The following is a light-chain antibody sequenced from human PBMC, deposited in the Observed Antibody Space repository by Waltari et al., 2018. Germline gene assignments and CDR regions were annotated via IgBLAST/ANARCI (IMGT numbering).Light chain of an antibody. CDR3: QQYGSSPPT. J-gene: IGKJ1*01. CDR2: GAS. V-gene: IGKV3-20*01. CDR1: QSVSSSY. Sequence: IVLTQSPGTLSLSPGERATLSCRASQSVSSSYLAWYQQKPGQAPRLLIYGASGRATGIPDRFSGSGSGTDFTLTISRLEPEDFAVYYCQQYGSSPPTFGQGTKVEIK.